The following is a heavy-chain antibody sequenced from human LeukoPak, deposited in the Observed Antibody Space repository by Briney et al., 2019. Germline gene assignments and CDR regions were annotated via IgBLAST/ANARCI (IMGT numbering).Heavy chain of an antibody. CDR2: IWYDGNET. Sequence: GGSLRLSCAASGFIFSSHGMYWVREAPGKGLEWVAVIWYDGNETYYGDSVKGRFTISRDNSKNTLYLQMNSLSAEDTAVYFCARGRDYYGSGVDYWGQGTLVTVSS. CDR1: GFIFSSHG. CDR3: ARGRDYYGSGVDY. V-gene: IGHV3-33*01. D-gene: IGHD3-10*01. J-gene: IGHJ4*02.